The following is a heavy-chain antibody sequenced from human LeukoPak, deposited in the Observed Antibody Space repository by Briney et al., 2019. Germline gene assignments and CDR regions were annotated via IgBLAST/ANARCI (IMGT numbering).Heavy chain of an antibody. D-gene: IGHD5-24*01. V-gene: IGHV3-48*03. CDR3: ARSRRDNYYYYYGMDV. CDR2: ISSSDTTI. Sequence: GGSLRLSCAASGFTFSSYEMTWVRQAPGKGLEWVSKISSSDTTIHYADSVKGRFTISRDNARNSLYLQMNSLRAEDTAVYYCARSRRDNYYYYYGMDVWGQGTTVTVSS. CDR1: GFTFSSYE. J-gene: IGHJ6*02.